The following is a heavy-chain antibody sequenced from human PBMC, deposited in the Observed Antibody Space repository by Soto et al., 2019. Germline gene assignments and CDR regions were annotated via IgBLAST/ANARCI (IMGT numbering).Heavy chain of an antibody. J-gene: IGHJ4*02. CDR1: GLTFSRHW. D-gene: IGHD7-27*01. CDR2: IGPDGYRT. V-gene: IGHV3-74*01. CDR3: VRVQNWGYDY. Sequence: EVQLVESGGALVQSGGSLRLSCAASGLTFSRHWMHWVRQAPGKGLSWVSHIGPDGYRTRDADSVKGRFIISRDNANNTLYLQVNMLGDAATAVYYCVRVQNWGYDYWGQGSLVTVSS.